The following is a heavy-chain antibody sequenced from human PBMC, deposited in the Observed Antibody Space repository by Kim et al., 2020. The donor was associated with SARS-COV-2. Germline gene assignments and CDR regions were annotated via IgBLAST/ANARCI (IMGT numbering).Heavy chain of an antibody. D-gene: IGHD6-13*01. Sequence: SETLSLTCTVSGGSISSYYWSWIRQPPGKGLEWIGYIYYSGSTNYNPSLKSRVTISVDTSKNQFSLKLSSVTAADTAVYYCARQKWGSSWPGSMDVWGQGTTVTVSS. CDR3: ARQKWGSSWPGSMDV. J-gene: IGHJ6*02. V-gene: IGHV4-59*08. CDR2: IYYSGST. CDR1: GGSISSYY.